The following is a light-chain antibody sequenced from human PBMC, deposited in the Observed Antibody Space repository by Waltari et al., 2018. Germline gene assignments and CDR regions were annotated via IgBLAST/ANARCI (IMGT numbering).Light chain of an antibody. CDR1: PCPVSISHY. J-gene: IGLJ3*02. CDR3: VLYMGSDIL. CDR2: STN. V-gene: IGLV8-61*01. Sequence: QTAGTQAPSFSVSPGGIVTIICCLRPCPVSISHYPSWDQQTPGQPPRALIYSTNTRSSGVSYRFSGSILGNKAALTITGAQADDECDYYCVLYMGSDILFGGGTKLTVL.